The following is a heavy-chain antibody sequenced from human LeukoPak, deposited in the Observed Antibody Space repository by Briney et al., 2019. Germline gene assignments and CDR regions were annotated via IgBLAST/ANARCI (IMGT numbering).Heavy chain of an antibody. CDR3: ARGSSVREDY. J-gene: IGHJ4*02. CDR1: GFTFSSYW. D-gene: IGHD3-10*01. CDR2: IHSDGTGT. V-gene: IGHV3-74*01. Sequence: GGSLRLSCVASGFTFSSYWMHWVRQAPGKGLVWVSRIHSDGTGTSYADSVKGRFTISRDNVKNTLYLQMNSLRAEDTAVYYCARGSSVREDYWGQGTLVTVSS.